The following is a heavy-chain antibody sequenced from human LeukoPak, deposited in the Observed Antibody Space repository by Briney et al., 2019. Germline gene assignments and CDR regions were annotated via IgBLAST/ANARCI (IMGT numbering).Heavy chain of an antibody. CDR2: ISGSGGST. CDR3: AKGRRYYYGSESGLGDY. Sequence: PGGSLRLSCAASGFTFSSYAMSWVRQAPGKGLEWVSAISGSGGSTYYADSVKGRFTISRDNSKNTLYLQMNSLRAEDTAVYYCAKGRRYYYGSESGLGDYWGQGTLVTVSS. V-gene: IGHV3-23*01. J-gene: IGHJ4*02. CDR1: GFTFSSYA. D-gene: IGHD3-10*01.